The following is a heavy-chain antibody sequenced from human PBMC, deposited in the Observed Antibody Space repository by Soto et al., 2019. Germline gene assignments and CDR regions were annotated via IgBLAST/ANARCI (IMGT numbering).Heavy chain of an antibody. V-gene: IGHV3-7*01. CDR2: IKGVGSDK. Sequence: GSLKLSCVASGSTFTSSWMSWVRQATGKGVEGVATIKGVGSDKRYVDSVKGRLTISRDNAKNSVYLQMNSLRVEDTALYYCGRDEVRNGVGVWGQGTKVTVS. CDR3: GRDEVRNGVGV. CDR1: GSTFTSSW. J-gene: IGHJ6*02.